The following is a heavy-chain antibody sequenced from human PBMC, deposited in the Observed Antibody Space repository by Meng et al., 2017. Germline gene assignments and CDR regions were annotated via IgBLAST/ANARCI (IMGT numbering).Heavy chain of an antibody. V-gene: IGHV3-11*01. J-gene: IGHJ6*02. CDR2: ISSSGSTI. CDR3: ARDNSQLNTLDAIYYYYYGMDV. D-gene: IGHD2-2*01. CDR1: GFTFSDYY. Sequence: GGSLRLSCAASGFTFSDYYMSWIRQAPGKGLEWVSYISSSGSTIYYADSVKGRFTISRDNAKNSLYLQMNSLRAEDTAVYYCARDNSQLNTLDAIYYYYYGMDVWGQGTTVTVSS.